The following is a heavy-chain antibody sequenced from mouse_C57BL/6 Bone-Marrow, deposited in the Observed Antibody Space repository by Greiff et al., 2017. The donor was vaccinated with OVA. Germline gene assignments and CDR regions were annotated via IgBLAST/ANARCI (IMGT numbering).Heavy chain of an antibody. CDR1: GYTFTSYG. V-gene: IGHV1-81*01. CDR2: IYPRSGNT. D-gene: IGHD1-1*02. Sequence: VQLQQSGAELARPGASVKLSCKASGYTFTSYGISWVKQRTGQGLEWIGEIYPRSGNTYYNEKFKGKATLTADKSSSTAYMELRSLTSEDSAVYFCYGPAWFAYWGQGTLVTVSA. J-gene: IGHJ3*01. CDR3: YGPAWFAY.